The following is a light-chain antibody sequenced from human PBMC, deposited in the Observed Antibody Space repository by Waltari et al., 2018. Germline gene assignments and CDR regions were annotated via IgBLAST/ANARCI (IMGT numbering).Light chain of an antibody. J-gene: IGKJ1*01. CDR1: QSVSSSY. CDR3: HQYGSSPRT. CDR2: GAS. Sequence: EIVLTQSPGPLSLSPGERATLSYRASQSVSSSYLAWYQQKTGQDPRLLIYGASSGATCIPDRFSGSGSGTDFTLNISRLEPEEFAVYYCHQYGSSPRTFGQGTKVEIK. V-gene: IGKV3-20*01.